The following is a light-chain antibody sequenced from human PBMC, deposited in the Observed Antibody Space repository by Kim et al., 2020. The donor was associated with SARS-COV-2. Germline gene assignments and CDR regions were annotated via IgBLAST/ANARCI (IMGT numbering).Light chain of an antibody. CDR2: GNS. CDR1: GSKFRISI. V-gene: IGLV1-44*01. CDR3: AAWDDSLNVWV. Sequence: GQRVTVCCSGSGSKFRISIVGWFQQLPGTAPIRVIYGNSQRPSGVPDRFSGSKSGTSASLAISGLQSEDEADYYCAAWDDSLNVWVLGGGTQLTVL. J-gene: IGLJ3*02.